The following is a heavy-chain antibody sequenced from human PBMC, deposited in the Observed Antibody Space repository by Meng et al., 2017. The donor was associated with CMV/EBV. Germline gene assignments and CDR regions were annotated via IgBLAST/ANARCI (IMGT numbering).Heavy chain of an antibody. V-gene: IGHV1-69*12. CDR2: IIPIFGTA. D-gene: IGHD4-17*01. CDR3: AREVDDYGDGWYFDL. CDR1: GGTFSSYA. J-gene: IGHJ2*01. Sequence: QVQLVQSGAEVKKPGSSVKVSCKTSGGTFSSYAISWVRQAPGQGLEWMGGIIPIFGTANYAQKFQGRVTITADESTSTAYMELSSLRSEDTAVYYCAREVDDYGDGWYFDLWGRGTLVTVSS.